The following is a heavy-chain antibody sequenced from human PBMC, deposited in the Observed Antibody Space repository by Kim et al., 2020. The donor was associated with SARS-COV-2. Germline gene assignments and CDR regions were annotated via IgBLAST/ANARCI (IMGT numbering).Heavy chain of an antibody. J-gene: IGHJ4*02. CDR3: AKSHLNAQWLPSNYFDY. D-gene: IGHD6-19*01. V-gene: IGHV3-23*01. Sequence: GGSLRLSCAASGFTFSSYAMSWVRQAPGKGLEWVSAISGSGGSTYYADSVKGRFTISRDNSKNTLYMQMNSLRAEDTAVYYCAKSHLNAQWLPSNYFDYWGQGTLVTVSS. CDR1: GFTFSSYA. CDR2: ISGSGGST.